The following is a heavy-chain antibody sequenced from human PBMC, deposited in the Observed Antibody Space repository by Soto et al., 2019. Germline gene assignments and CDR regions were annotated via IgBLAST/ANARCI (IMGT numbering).Heavy chain of an antibody. CDR2: IWYDGSNK. J-gene: IGHJ4*02. V-gene: IGHV3-33*01. CDR1: GFTFSSYG. D-gene: IGHD3-22*01. Sequence: GGSLRLSCAASGFTFSSYGMHWVRQAPGKGLEWVAVIWYDGSNKYYADSVKGRFTISRDNSKNTLYLQMNSLRAEDTAVYYCARDCPDYYDSSGYCGYFDYWGQGTLVTVSS. CDR3: ARDCPDYYDSSGYCGYFDY.